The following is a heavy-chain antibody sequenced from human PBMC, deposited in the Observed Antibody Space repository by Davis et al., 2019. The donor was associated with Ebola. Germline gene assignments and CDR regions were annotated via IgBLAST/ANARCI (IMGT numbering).Heavy chain of an antibody. D-gene: IGHD2-21*01. V-gene: IGHV3-73*01. J-gene: IGHJ4*02. CDR1: GFTFSGSA. CDR3: ARDSGGGFDY. CDR2: IRSKANSYAT. Sequence: GGSLRLSCAASGFTFSGSAMHWVRQASGKGLEWVGRIRSKANSYATAYAASVKGRFTISRDDSKNTAYLQMNSLRAEDTAVYYCARDSGGGFDYWGQGTLVTVSS.